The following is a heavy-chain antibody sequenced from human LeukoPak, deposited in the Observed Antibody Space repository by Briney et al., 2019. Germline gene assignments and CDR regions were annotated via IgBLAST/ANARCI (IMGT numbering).Heavy chain of an antibody. CDR1: GFTFSSYG. Sequence: GRSLRLSCAASGFTFSSYGMHWVRQAPGKGLEWVAVISYDGSNKYYADSVKGRFTISRDNSKNTLYLQMNSLRAEDTAVYYCAKEYDILTGDAFDIWGQGTMVTVSS. D-gene: IGHD3-9*01. J-gene: IGHJ3*02. CDR2: ISYDGSNK. V-gene: IGHV3-30*18. CDR3: AKEYDILTGDAFDI.